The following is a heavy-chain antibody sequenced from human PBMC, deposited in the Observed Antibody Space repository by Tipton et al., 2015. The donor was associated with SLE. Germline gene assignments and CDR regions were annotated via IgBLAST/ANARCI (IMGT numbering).Heavy chain of an antibody. D-gene: IGHD5-18*01. CDR3: ARQSLWLRYFDY. Sequence: TLSLTCTVSGGSISSSSYYWGWIRQPPGKGLEWIGSIYYSGSTYYNPSLKSRVTISVDTSKNQFSLKLSSVTAADTAVYYCARQSLWLRYFDYWGQGTLVTVSS. CDR2: IYYSGST. V-gene: IGHV4-39*01. CDR1: GGSISSSSYY. J-gene: IGHJ4*02.